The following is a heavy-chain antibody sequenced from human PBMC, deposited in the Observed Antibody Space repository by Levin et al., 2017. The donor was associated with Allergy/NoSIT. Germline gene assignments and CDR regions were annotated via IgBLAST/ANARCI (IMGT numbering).Heavy chain of an antibody. Sequence: SGGSLRLSCAASGFTFSSYEMNWVRQAPGKGLEWVSYISISGSTIYYADSAKGRFTISRDNAKSSLYLQMNNLRAEDTAIYYCARLVGTTTGYFDYWGQGTLVTISS. J-gene: IGHJ4*02. CDR2: ISISGSTI. CDR1: GFTFSSYE. V-gene: IGHV3-48*03. CDR3: ARLVGTTTGYFDY. D-gene: IGHD1-26*01.